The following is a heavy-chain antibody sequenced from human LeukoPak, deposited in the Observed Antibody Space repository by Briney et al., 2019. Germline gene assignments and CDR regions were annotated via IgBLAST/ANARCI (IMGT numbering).Heavy chain of an antibody. D-gene: IGHD7-27*01. CDR3: ARDSAGDLDS. CDR2: INPNSGGT. CDR1: GYTFTGHY. Sequence: ASVKVSCKASGYTFTGHYMHWVRQAPGQGLEWMGWINPNSGGTNYALKFQGRVTMTRDTSISTAYMELSRLRSDDTAVYYCARDSAGDLDSWGQGTLVTVSS. V-gene: IGHV1-2*02. J-gene: IGHJ4*02.